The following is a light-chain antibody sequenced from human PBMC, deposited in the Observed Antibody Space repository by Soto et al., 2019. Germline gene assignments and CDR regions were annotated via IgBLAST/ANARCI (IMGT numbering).Light chain of an antibody. CDR1: QDISNY. V-gene: IGKV1-27*01. Sequence: DIQMTQSPSSLSASVGDRVTITCRASQDISNYLAWYQQNPGKVPKLLISAASTLQSGVPSRFSGSGSGADFTLSISSLQPEDVATYYCQEYDSAPLTFGGGTKVEIK. J-gene: IGKJ4*01. CDR3: QEYDSAPLT. CDR2: AAS.